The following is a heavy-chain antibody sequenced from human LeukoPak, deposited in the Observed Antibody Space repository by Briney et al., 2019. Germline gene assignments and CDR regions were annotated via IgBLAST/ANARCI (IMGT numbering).Heavy chain of an antibody. Sequence: GGSLRLSCAASGFTFSSYAMHWVRQAPGKGLEWVAVISYDGSSKYYADSVKGRFTISRDNSKNTLYLQMNSLRAEDTAVYYCARGSFDYYYGMDVWGQGTTVTVSS. CDR3: ARGSFDYYYGMDV. D-gene: IGHD3-9*01. V-gene: IGHV3-30-3*01. CDR2: ISYDGSSK. J-gene: IGHJ6*02. CDR1: GFTFSSYA.